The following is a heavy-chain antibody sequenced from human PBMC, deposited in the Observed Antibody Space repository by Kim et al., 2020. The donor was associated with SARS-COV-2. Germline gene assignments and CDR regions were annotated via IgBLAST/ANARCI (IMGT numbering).Heavy chain of an antibody. Sequence: GGSLRLSCAASGFTFSSYWMSWVRQAPGKGLEWVANIEQDGREKYFVDSVKGRFTISRDNAKNSLYLQMNSLRAEDTAVYYCARDYSVVITTYFDYWGQGALVTVSS. J-gene: IGHJ4*02. V-gene: IGHV3-7*01. CDR3: ARDYSVVITTYFDY. CDR2: IEQDGREK. CDR1: GFTFSSYW. D-gene: IGHD3-22*01.